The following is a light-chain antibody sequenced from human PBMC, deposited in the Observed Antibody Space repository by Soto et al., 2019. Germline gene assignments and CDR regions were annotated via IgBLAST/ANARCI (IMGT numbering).Light chain of an antibody. CDR3: QHYNSYSEA. CDR2: GAS. Sequence: EIGMTQSAATLSVSAGERATLSCGASQSGSSNLAWYQQKPGQAPRLLIYGASTRATGIPARFSGSLYGTEFNLTISSLQPDDFATYYCQHYNSYSEAFGQGTKVDIK. J-gene: IGKJ1*01. CDR1: QSGSSN. V-gene: IGKV3-15*01.